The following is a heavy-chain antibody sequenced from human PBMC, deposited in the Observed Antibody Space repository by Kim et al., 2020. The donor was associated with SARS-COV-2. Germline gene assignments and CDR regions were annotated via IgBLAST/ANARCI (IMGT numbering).Heavy chain of an antibody. CDR1: GGSFSGYY. J-gene: IGHJ5*02. CDR2: INHSGST. CDR3: ESPPTSSSRGINWFDP. Sequence: SETLSLTCAVYGGSFSGYYWSWIRQPPGKGLEWIGEINHSGSTNYNPSLKSRVTISVDTSKNQFSLKLSSVTAADTAVYYCESPPTSSSRGINWFDPWGQGTLVTVSS. V-gene: IGHV4-34*01. D-gene: IGHD6-13*01.